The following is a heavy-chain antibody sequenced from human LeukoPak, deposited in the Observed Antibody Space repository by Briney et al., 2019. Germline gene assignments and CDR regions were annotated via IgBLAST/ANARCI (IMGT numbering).Heavy chain of an antibody. CDR3: ATDLSYAGLDY. CDR2: ISSNGGST. J-gene: IGHJ4*02. D-gene: IGHD2-2*01. Sequence: QPGGSLRLSCAASGFTFSSYAMHWVRQAPGKGLEYVSAISSNGGSTYYANSVKGRFTISRDNSKNTLFLQMDSLRADDTAVYYCATDLSYAGLDYWGQGTLVTVSS. CDR1: GFTFSSYA. V-gene: IGHV3-64*01.